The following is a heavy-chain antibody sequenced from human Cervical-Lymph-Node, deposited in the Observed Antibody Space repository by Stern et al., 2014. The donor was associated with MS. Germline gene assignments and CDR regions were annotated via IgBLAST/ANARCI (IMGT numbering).Heavy chain of an antibody. Sequence: VQLLESGGGVVQPGRSLRLSCAASGFIFSNFGMHWVRQAPGKGLEWVAIISYDVNDKNYADSVKGRFTISRDNSKNTVYLQINSLRAEDTAMYYCAKGRTVAGKGVGAFDIWGQGTMVTVSS. D-gene: IGHD6-19*01. CDR1: GFIFSNFG. CDR2: ISYDVNDK. J-gene: IGHJ3*02. V-gene: IGHV3-30*18. CDR3: AKGRTVAGKGVGAFDI.